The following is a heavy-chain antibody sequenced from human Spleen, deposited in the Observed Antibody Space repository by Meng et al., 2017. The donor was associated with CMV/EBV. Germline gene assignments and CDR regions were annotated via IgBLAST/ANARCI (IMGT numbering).Heavy chain of an antibody. CDR2: INPNTGNT. D-gene: IGHD3-16*02. V-gene: IGHV1-8*03. CDR1: GYTFTSPD. Sequence: KASGYTFTSPDINWVRQASGQGLEWVAWINPNTGNTAYTQNFQGRVTLTRDTSTNTAYMELSSLRSEDTAMYYCARVMSYGLYYFDYWGQGTLVTVSS. J-gene: IGHJ4*02. CDR3: ARVMSYGLYYFDY.